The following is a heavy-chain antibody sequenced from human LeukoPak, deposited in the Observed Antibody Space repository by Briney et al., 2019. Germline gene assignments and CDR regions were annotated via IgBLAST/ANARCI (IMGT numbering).Heavy chain of an antibody. CDR1: GYSFSTYW. CDR3: ARGTNSGWNWFDP. J-gene: IGHJ5*02. V-gene: IGHV5-51*01. Sequence: GESLKISCEGSGYSFSTYWIGWVRQMPGKGLEWMGIIYPGDSDTRYSPSFQDQVTISVDKSIRTAYLQWSSLKASDTAMYYCARGTNSGWNWFDPWGQGTLVTVSS. D-gene: IGHD5-12*01. CDR2: IYPGDSDT.